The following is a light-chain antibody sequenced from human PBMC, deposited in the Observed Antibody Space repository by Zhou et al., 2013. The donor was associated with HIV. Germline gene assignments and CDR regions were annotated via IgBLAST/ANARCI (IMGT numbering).Light chain of an antibody. CDR3: QQYGSSPAT. J-gene: IGKJ1*01. CDR1: QSVSSSS. CDR2: GAS. V-gene: IGKV3-20*01. Sequence: ENVLTQSPGTXRCRQGRATLSCRVSQSVSSSSLAWYQQKPGQAPRLLIYGASSRATGIPGRFSGSGSGTDFTLTISRLEPEDFAVYYCQQYGSSPATFGQGTEVEIK.